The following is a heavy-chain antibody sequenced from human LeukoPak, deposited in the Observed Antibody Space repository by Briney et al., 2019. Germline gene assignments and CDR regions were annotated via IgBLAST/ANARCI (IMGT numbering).Heavy chain of an antibody. V-gene: IGHV3-7*01. J-gene: IGHJ4*02. CDR2: IKQDGSEK. CDR3: ARGIWFGEFVDF. D-gene: IGHD3-10*01. CDR1: GFTFSAFW. Sequence: PGGSLSLSCAASGFTFSAFWMTWVRQAPGKGLEWVANIKQDGSEKYYVDSPRGRFTISRDNAENSLYLEINSLRADDTAVYYCARGIWFGEFVDFWGQGTLVAVSS.